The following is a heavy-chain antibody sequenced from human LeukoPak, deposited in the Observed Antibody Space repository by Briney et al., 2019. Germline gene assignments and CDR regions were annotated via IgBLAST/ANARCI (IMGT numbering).Heavy chain of an antibody. V-gene: IGHV1-69*05. CDR1: ACTFSSYV. CDR2: IIPIFGTA. Sequence: AVTVSCKASACTFSSYVISWVRQAPGQGMEWMGGIIPIFGTANYAQKSQGRVTITTDESTSTAYMELSSLRSEDTAVYYCARASRYYYDSSGYWDYYYMDVWGKGTTVTVSS. CDR3: ARASRYYYDSSGYWDYYYMDV. J-gene: IGHJ6*03. D-gene: IGHD3-22*01.